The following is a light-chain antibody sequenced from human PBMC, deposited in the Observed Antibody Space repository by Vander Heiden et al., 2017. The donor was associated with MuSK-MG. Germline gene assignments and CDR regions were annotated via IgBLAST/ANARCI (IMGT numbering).Light chain of an antibody. Sequence: DFQLTPSPSSLSASVGDRVTITCRASQSISTYLNWYQQKPGRAPKLLISAAFSLQSGVPSRFSGSRSGTDFTLTISSLQPEDFATYYCQQSYSPLYTFGQGTRLEIK. CDR1: QSISTY. V-gene: IGKV1-39*01. CDR3: QQSYSPLYT. CDR2: AAF. J-gene: IGKJ2*01.